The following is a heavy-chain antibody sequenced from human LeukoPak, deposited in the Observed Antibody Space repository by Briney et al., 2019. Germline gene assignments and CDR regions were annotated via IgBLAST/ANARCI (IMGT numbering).Heavy chain of an antibody. CDR1: GGTFSSYA. CDR3: TRDSDDYVWGSYDY. Sequence: SVKVSCKASGGTFSSYAISWVRQAPGQGLEWMGGIIPIFGTANYAQKFQGRVTITADESTSTAYMELSSLRSEDTAVYYCTRDSDDYVWGSYDYWGQGTLVTVSS. D-gene: IGHD3-16*01. CDR2: IIPIFGTA. J-gene: IGHJ4*02. V-gene: IGHV1-69*13.